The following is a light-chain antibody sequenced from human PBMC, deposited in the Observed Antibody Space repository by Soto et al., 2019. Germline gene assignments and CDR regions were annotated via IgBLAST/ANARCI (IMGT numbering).Light chain of an antibody. CDR2: AAS. CDR1: QGISCY. Sequence: DIPLTQSPSFLSASVGDRVTITCRASQGISCYLAWYQQKPGKAPKLLIYAASTLQSGVPSRFSGSGSGTEFTLTISSLQPEDFATYYCQHLDSYSTFGQGTRLEIK. J-gene: IGKJ5*01. CDR3: QHLDSYST. V-gene: IGKV1-9*01.